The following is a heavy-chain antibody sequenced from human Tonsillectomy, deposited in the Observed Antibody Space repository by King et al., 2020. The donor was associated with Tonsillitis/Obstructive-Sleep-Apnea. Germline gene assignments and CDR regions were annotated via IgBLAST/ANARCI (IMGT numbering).Heavy chain of an antibody. D-gene: IGHD4-17*01. V-gene: IGHV3-9*01. CDR2: ISWNSGSI. J-gene: IGHJ4*02. Sequence: VQLVESGGGLVQPGRSLRLSCAASGFTFDEYAMHWVRQAPGEGLEWVSGISWNSGSIVYADSVKGRFTISRDNAKNSLYLQMISLRSEDTALYYCTNAVETTVTAYFDYWGQGTLVTVSS. CDR1: GFTFDEYA. CDR3: TNAVETTVTAYFDY.